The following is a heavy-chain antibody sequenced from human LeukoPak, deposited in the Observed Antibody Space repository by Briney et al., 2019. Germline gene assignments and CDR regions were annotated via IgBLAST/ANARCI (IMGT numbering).Heavy chain of an antibody. V-gene: IGHV4-38-2*01. J-gene: IGHJ5*02. CDR3: ARHGSVRSPLGP. CDR2: IYYSGST. CDR1: GFTFSSYS. D-gene: IGHD3-10*01. Sequence: GSLRLSCAASGFTFSSYSMNWVRQAPGKGLEWFGSIYYSGSTYYNPSLKSRVTISVDTSKNQFSLNLRSVTAADTAVYYCARHGSVRSPLGPWGQGTLVTVSS.